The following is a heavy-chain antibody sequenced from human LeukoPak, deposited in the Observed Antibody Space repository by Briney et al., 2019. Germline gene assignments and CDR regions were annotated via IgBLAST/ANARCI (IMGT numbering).Heavy chain of an antibody. CDR1: GFTFSSYS. CDR2: ISSSSSTI. V-gene: IGHV3-48*01. D-gene: IGHD3-10*01. Sequence: GGSLRLSCAASGFTFSSYSMNWVRQAPGKGLEWVSYISSSSSTIYYADSVKGRFTISRDNAKNSLYLQMNSLRAEDTAVYYCARASGDGSGSYYPFDYWGQGTLVTVSS. CDR3: ARASGDGSGSYYPFDY. J-gene: IGHJ4*02.